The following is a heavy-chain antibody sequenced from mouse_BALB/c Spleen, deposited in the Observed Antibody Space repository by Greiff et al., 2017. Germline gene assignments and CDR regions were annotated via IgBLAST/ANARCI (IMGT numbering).Heavy chain of an antibody. D-gene: IGHD2-14*01. CDR2: IWAGGST. Sequence: QVQLQQSGPGLVAPSQSLSITCTVSGFSLTSYGVHWVRQPPGKGLEWLGVIWAGGSTNYNSALMSRLSISKDNSKSQVFLKMNSLQTDDTAMYYCARDSRAYYRYDEGAMDYWGQGTSVTVSS. V-gene: IGHV2-9*02. CDR3: ARDSRAYYRYDEGAMDY. CDR1: GFSLTSYG. J-gene: IGHJ4*01.